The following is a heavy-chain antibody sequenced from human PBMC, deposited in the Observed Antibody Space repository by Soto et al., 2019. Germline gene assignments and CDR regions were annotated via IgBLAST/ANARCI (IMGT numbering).Heavy chain of an antibody. CDR2: ISWDGVTT. D-gene: IGHD3-16*01. V-gene: IGHV3-43*01. CDR1: GFTFEDYT. CDR3: AKNGSQKDDDGNWLGS. J-gene: IGHJ5*01. Sequence: EVQLVESGGDVVQPGGSLRLSCAASGFTFEDYTIHWVRQAPGKAMEWVSLISWDGVTTFYTHSVKGRFTTSRDNSENTLYLQMTSLRPGDTALYYCAKNGSQKDDDGNWLGSWGQGTLVTVSS.